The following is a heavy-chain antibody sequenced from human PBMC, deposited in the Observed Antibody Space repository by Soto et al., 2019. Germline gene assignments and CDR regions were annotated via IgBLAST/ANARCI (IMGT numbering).Heavy chain of an antibody. CDR1: GGTFSSYA. J-gene: IGHJ4*02. V-gene: IGHV1-69*13. CDR2: IIPIFGTA. D-gene: IGHD2-2*01. CDR3: ARGRTNIVL. Sequence: EASVKVSCKASGGTFSSYAISWVRQAPGQGLEWMGGIIPIFGTADYAQKFQGRVTITAHESTSAAYMELSSLRSEDTAVYYCARGRTNIVLWGQGTLVTVSS.